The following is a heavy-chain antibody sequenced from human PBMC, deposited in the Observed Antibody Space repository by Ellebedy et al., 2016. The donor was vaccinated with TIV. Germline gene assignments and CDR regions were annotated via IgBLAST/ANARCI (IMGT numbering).Heavy chain of an antibody. CDR3: ARVSGSYTIRAFDI. V-gene: IGHV1-69*04. Sequence: AASVKVSCKASGGTCSSYAISWVRQAPGQGLEWMGRIIPILGIANYAQKFQGRVTITADKSTSTAYMELSSLRSEDTAVYYCARVSGSYTIRAFDIWGQGTMVTVSS. CDR1: GGTCSSYA. D-gene: IGHD1-26*01. J-gene: IGHJ3*02. CDR2: IIPILGIA.